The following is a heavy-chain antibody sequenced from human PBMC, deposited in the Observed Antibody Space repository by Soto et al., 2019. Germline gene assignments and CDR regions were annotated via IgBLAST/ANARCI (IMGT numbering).Heavy chain of an antibody. Sequence: GGSLRLSCAASGFTFSSYAMSWVRQAPGKGLEWVSAISGSGGSTHYADSVKGRFTISRDSAKNTLYLQMNSLRAEDTAVYYCAKDRIGVRRYSYGNFGYWGQGTLVTVSS. CDR3: AKDRIGVRRYSYGNFGY. CDR1: GFTFSSYA. V-gene: IGHV3-23*01. CDR2: ISGSGGST. D-gene: IGHD5-18*01. J-gene: IGHJ4*02.